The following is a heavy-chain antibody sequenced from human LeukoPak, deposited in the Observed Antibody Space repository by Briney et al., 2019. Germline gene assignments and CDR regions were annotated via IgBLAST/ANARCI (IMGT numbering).Heavy chain of an antibody. V-gene: IGHV3-23*01. CDR1: GITFNSYT. D-gene: IGHD4-11*01. Sequence: QSGGSLRLSCAASGITFNSYTMNWVRQAPGKGLEWVSGIGSSGGSRYYADSVKGRFTSSRDNSKNTLFLQMNSLRAEDTAVYYCARVCPDYSTGVGYYYYMDVWGKGTTVTVSS. CDR3: ARVCPDYSTGVGYYYYMDV. J-gene: IGHJ6*03. CDR2: IGSSGGSR.